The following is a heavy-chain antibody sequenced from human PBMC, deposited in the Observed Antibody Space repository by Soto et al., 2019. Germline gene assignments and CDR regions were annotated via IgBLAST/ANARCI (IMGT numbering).Heavy chain of an antibody. CDR3: ARGHYDFWSGYYGYFDY. Sequence: SETLSLTCAVYGGSFGGYYWSWIRQPPGKGLEWTGEINHSGSTNYNPSLKSRVTISVDTSKNQFSLKLSSVTAAGTAVYYCARGHYDFWSGYYGYFDYWGQGTLVTVSS. J-gene: IGHJ4*02. V-gene: IGHV4-34*01. CDR1: GGSFGGYY. D-gene: IGHD3-3*01. CDR2: INHSGST.